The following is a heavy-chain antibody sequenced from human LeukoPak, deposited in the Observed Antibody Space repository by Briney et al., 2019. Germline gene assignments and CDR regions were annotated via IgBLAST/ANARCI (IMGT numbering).Heavy chain of an antibody. Sequence: PGGSLRLSCAASGFTFSSYGMHWVRQAPGKGLEWVSAISGSGGSTYYADSVKGRFTISRDNSKNTLYLQMNSLRAEDTAVYYCTSTLYYGDYFRSRDYWGQGTLVTVSS. V-gene: IGHV3-23*01. CDR3: TSTLYYGDYFRSRDY. D-gene: IGHD4-17*01. CDR2: ISGSGGST. J-gene: IGHJ4*02. CDR1: GFTFSSYG.